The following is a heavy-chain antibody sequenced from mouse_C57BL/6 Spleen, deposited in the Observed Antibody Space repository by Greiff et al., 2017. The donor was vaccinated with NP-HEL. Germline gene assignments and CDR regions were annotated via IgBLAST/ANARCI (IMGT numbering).Heavy chain of an antibody. CDR3: ARLGVIYYEYSDWFAY. CDR2: ILPGSGST. J-gene: IGHJ3*01. CDR1: GYTFTGYW. V-gene: IGHV1-9*01. Sequence: VQLQQSGAELMKPGASVKLSCKATGYTFTGYWIEWVKQRPGHGLEWIGEILPGSGSTNYTEKFKGKATFTADTSSNTAYMQLSSRTTEDSAIYYGARLGVIYYEYSDWFAYWGQGTLVTVSA. D-gene: IGHD2-4*01.